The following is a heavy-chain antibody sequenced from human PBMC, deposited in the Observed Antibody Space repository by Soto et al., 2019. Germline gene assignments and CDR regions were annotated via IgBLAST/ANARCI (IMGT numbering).Heavy chain of an antibody. V-gene: IGHV1-69*13. CDR1: GGTISIYA. D-gene: IGHD3-22*01. CDR2: IIPIFGTA. CDR3: ARANYDSSGSYYYYGMDV. Sequence: SSLKRDRKTAGGTISIYAVSWVRQKTGQGLEWMGGIIPIFGTANYAQKFQGRVTITADESTSTAYMELSSLRSEDTAVYYCARANYDSSGSYYYYGMDVWGQGTTVTVSS. J-gene: IGHJ6*02.